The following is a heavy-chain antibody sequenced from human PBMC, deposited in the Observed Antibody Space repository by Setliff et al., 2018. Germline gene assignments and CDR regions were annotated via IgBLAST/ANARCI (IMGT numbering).Heavy chain of an antibody. V-gene: IGHV4-39*02. CDR2: IYYSGST. Sequence: KPSETLSLTCRVSGGSISSGNYYWGLIRQPPGKGLEWVATIYYSGSTYSNPSLKSRLIISVDAPDNQFSVKLSSVTAADTAVYYCARESRFGYSGYDCAFDYWGQGMLVTVSS. CDR1: GGSISSGNYY. CDR3: ARESRFGYSGYDCAFDY. J-gene: IGHJ4*02. D-gene: IGHD5-12*01.